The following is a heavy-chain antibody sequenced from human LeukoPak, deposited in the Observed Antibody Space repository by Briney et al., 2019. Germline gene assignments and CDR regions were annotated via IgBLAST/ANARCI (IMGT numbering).Heavy chain of an antibody. Sequence: GGSLRLSCAASGFTVSSKYMSWVRQAPGKGLEWVSVTYSGGSTYYADSVKGRFTISRDNSMNTLYLQMNSLRAEDTAMYYCARRQGSGSKDYFDYWGQGTLVTVSS. CDR1: GFTVSSKY. CDR3: ARRQGSGSKDYFDY. J-gene: IGHJ4*02. CDR2: TYSGGST. D-gene: IGHD3-10*01. V-gene: IGHV3-53*01.